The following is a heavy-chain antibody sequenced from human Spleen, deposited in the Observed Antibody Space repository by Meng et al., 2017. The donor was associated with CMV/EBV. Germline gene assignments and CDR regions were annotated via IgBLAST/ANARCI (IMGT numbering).Heavy chain of an antibody. CDR2: ISSSGSTI. V-gene: IGHV3-11*01. CDR1: RFTFSNYY. D-gene: IGHD3-16*01. Sequence: GESLKISCAASRFTFSNYYMSWIRQAPGKGLEWVSYISSSGSTIYYANSVKGRFTISRDNAKNSLSLQMNSLRAEDTALYYCARMGGISHFDYWGQGTLVTVSS. J-gene: IGHJ4*02. CDR3: ARMGGISHFDY.